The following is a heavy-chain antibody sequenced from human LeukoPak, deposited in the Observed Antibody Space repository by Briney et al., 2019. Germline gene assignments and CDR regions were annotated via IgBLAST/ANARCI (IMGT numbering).Heavy chain of an antibody. J-gene: IGHJ4*02. D-gene: IGHD3-22*01. CDR2: ISSSSSYI. Sequence: GGSLRLSCAASGFTFSSYSMNWVRQAPGKRLEWVSSISSSSSYIYYADSVKGRFTISRDNAKNSLYLQMNSLRAEDTAVYYCARDYTRDYYDSSGYHALGYWGQGTLVTVSS. V-gene: IGHV3-21*01. CDR1: GFTFSSYS. CDR3: ARDYTRDYYDSSGYHALGY.